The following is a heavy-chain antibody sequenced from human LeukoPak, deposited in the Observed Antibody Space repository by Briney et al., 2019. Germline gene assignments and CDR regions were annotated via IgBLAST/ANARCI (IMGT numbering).Heavy chain of an antibody. CDR3: ARGSDNWNYYYFDY. Sequence: SETLSLTCTVSGGSISSGSYYWSWIRQPAGKGLEWIGRIYTSGSTNYNPSLKSRVTISVDTSKNQFSLKLSSVTAADTAVYYCARGSDNWNYYYFDYWGQGGLVTVSS. CDR2: IYTSGST. V-gene: IGHV4-61*02. CDR1: GGSISSGSYY. J-gene: IGHJ4*02. D-gene: IGHD1-7*01.